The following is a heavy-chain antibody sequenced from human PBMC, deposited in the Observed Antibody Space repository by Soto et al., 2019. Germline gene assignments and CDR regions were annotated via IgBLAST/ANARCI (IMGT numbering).Heavy chain of an antibody. V-gene: IGHV4-30-4*01. CDR2: IYYSGST. J-gene: IGHJ4*02. D-gene: IGHD3-3*01. Sequence: SETLSLTCTVSGGSISSGDYYWSWIRQPPGKGLEWIGYIYYSGSTYYNPSLKSRVTISVDTSKNQFSLKLSSVTAADTAVYYCARVRRYDFWPHVDYWGQGTLVTVSS. CDR1: GGSISSGDYY. CDR3: ARVRRYDFWPHVDY.